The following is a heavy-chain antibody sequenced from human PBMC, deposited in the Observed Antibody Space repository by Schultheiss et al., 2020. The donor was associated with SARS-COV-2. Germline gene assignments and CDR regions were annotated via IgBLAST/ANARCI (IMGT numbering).Heavy chain of an antibody. CDR1: GGSISSGDYY. CDR3: ARESNDYVWGGGLDY. J-gene: IGHJ4*02. Sequence: SETLPLTCTVSGGSISSGDYYWSWIRQPPGKGLEWIGYIYYSGSTYYNPSLKSRVTISVDTSKNQFSLKLSSVTAADTAVYFCARESNDYVWGGGLDYWGQGTLVTVSS. D-gene: IGHD3-16*01. CDR2: IYYSGST. V-gene: IGHV4-30-4*02.